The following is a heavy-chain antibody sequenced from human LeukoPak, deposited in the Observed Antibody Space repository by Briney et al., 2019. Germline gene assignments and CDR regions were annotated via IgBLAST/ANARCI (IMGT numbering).Heavy chain of an antibody. J-gene: IGHJ4*02. CDR1: GFTFSSYS. D-gene: IGHD3-10*01. V-gene: IGHV3-48*01. CDR2: ISSSSSTI. CDR3: TRAPQQPRSYNGY. Sequence: PGGSLRLSCAASGFTFSSYSMNWVRQAPGKGLEWVSYISSSSSTIYYADSVKGRFTVSRDNSKNTVFLQMNSLRAEDTAVYFCTRAPQQPRSYNGYWGRGTLVTVSS.